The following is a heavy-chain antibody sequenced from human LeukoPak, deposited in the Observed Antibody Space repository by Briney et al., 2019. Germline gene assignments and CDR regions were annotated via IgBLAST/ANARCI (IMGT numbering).Heavy chain of an antibody. D-gene: IGHD3-9*01. J-gene: IGHJ4*02. V-gene: IGHV4-59*01. CDR1: GDSISSYY. Sequence: SETLSLTCSVSGDSISSYYWSWIRQPPGKGLEWIGYIYYSGSTDYNPSLKSRVTISVDTSKNQFSLKLSSVTAADTAVYYCASGRYFDWTNFDYWGQGTLVTVSS. CDR2: IYYSGST. CDR3: ASGRYFDWTNFDY.